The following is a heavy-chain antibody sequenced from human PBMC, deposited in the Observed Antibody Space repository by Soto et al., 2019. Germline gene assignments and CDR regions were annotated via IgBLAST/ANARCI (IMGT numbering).Heavy chain of an antibody. CDR2: IYSGGST. CDR3: ARDGWTEVAGKNYYYYYGMDV. Sequence: GGSLRLSCAASGFTVSSNYMSWVRQAPGKGLEWVSVIYSGGSTYYADSVKGRFTISRDNSKNTLYLQMNSLRAEDTAVYYCARDGWTEVAGKNYYYYYGMDVWGQGTTVTVYS. D-gene: IGHD6-19*01. V-gene: IGHV3-53*01. J-gene: IGHJ6*02. CDR1: GFTVSSNY.